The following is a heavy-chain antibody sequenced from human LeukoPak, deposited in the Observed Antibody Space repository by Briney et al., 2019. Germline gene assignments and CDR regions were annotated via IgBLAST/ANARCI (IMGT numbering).Heavy chain of an antibody. CDR3: ARTRITIFGVVITPFDY. Sequence: SETLSLTCAVYGGSFSGYYWSWIRQPPGKGLEWIGEINHSGSTNYNPSLKSRVTVSVDTSENQFSLKLSSVTAADTAVYYCARTRITIFGVVITPFDYWGQGTLVTVSS. CDR1: GGSFSGYY. J-gene: IGHJ4*02. CDR2: INHSGST. V-gene: IGHV4-34*01. D-gene: IGHD3-3*01.